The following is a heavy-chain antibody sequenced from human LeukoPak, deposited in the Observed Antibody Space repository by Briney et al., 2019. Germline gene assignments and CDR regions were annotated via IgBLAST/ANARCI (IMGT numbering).Heavy chain of an antibody. J-gene: IGHJ6*02. CDR1: GFTFSSYA. CDR3: AKDGHYDSSGYHIPYYYYGMDV. D-gene: IGHD3-22*01. Sequence: PGGSLRLSCAASGFTFSSYAMSWVRQAPGKGLEWVSAISGSGGSTYYADSVKGRFTISRDNSKNTLYLQMNSLRAEDTAVYYCAKDGHYDSSGYHIPYYYYGMDVWGQGTTVTVSS. CDR2: ISGSGGST. V-gene: IGHV3-23*01.